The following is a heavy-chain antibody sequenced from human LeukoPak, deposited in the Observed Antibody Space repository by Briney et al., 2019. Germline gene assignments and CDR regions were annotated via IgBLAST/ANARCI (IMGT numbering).Heavy chain of an antibody. J-gene: IGHJ6*02. CDR2: MNPNSGNT. V-gene: IGHV1-8*01. Sequence: ASVKVSCKASGYTFTSYDINWVRQATGQVLEWMGWMNPNSGNTGYAQKFQGRVTMTRNTSISTAYMELSSLRSEDTAVYYCARELATIFGVVTAPIYYYYGMDVWGQGTTVTVSS. CDR1: GYTFTSYD. CDR3: ARELATIFGVVTAPIYYYYGMDV. D-gene: IGHD3-3*01.